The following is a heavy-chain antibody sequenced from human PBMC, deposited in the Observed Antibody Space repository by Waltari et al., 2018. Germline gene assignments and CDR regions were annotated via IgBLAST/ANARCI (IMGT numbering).Heavy chain of an antibody. CDR2: IWYDGSNK. Sequence: QVQLVESGGGVVQPGRSLRLSCAASGFTFSSYGMHWVRQAPGKGLEWVAVIWYDGSNKYYADSVKGRFTISRDNSKNTLYLQMNSLRAEDTAVYYCARDHSAGYFDYWGQGTLVTVSS. CDR1: GFTFSSYG. D-gene: IGHD2-21*01. V-gene: IGHV3-33*01. J-gene: IGHJ4*02. CDR3: ARDHSAGYFDY.